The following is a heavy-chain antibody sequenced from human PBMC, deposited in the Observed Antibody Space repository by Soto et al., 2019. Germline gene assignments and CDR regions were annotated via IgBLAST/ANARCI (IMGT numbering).Heavy chain of an antibody. V-gene: IGHV1-69*01. CDR3: ARSIAASAYYFDD. CDR1: GGTFSSYA. CDR2: IIPIFVTA. J-gene: IGHJ4*02. D-gene: IGHD6-13*01. Sequence: QVQLVQSGAEVKKPGSSVKVSCKASGGTFSSYAISWVRHAPGQGLEWMGGIIPIFVTANYAQKFQGRVTITADESTSTAYMELSSLRSEETAVYYCARSIAASAYYFDDWGQGTLVTVSS.